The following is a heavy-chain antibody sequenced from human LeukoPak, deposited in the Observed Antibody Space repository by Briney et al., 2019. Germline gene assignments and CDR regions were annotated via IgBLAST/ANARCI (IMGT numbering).Heavy chain of an antibody. CDR1: GGSVSNYY. CDR2: IYYSGST. J-gene: IGHJ5*02. CDR3: ARHRASLFDR. V-gene: IGHV4-59*08. Sequence: SGTLSLTCTVSGGSVSNYYWTWIRQPPGKGLEWIGYIYYSGSTNYNPSLKSRVTISVDTSKNQFSLKLSSVTAADTAVYYCARHRASLFDRWGQGTLVTVSS.